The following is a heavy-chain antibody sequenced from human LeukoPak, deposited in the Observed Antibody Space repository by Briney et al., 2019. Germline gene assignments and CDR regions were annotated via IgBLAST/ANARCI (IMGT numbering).Heavy chain of an antibody. V-gene: IGHV3-9*03. CDR1: GFTFDDYA. CDR3: AKDRTPEIFGVVRGAFDI. Sequence: GGSLRLSCAASGFTFDDYAMHWVRQAPGKGLEWVSGISWNSGSIGYADSVKGRFTISRDNAKNSLYLQMNSLRAEDMALYYCAKDRTPEIFGVVRGAFDIWGQGTMVTVSS. CDR2: ISWNSGSI. D-gene: IGHD3-3*01. J-gene: IGHJ3*02.